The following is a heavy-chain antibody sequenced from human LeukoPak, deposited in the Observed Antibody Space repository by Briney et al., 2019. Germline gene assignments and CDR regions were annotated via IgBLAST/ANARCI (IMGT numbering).Heavy chain of an antibody. J-gene: IGHJ4*02. CDR3: AKDRGMTTQGDY. CDR2: ISGSGGST. CDR1: GFTFSSYG. Sequence: GTLRLSCAASGFTFSSYGMSWVRQAPGKGLEWVSAISGSGGSTYYADSVKGRFTISRDNSKNTLYLQMNSLRAEDTAVYYCAKDRGMTTQGDYWGQGTLVTVSS. V-gene: IGHV3-23*01. D-gene: IGHD4-11*01.